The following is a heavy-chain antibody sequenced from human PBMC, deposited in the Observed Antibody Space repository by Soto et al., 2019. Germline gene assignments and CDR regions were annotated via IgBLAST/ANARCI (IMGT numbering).Heavy chain of an antibody. Sequence: PGESLKISCKGSGYSFTSYWIGWVRQMPGKGLEWMGIIYPGDSDTRYSPSFQGQVTISADKSISTAYLQWSSLKASDTAMYYCARRAGVVVAATGEFDPWGQGTLVTVSS. J-gene: IGHJ5*02. V-gene: IGHV5-51*01. CDR1: GYSFTSYW. D-gene: IGHD2-15*01. CDR3: ARRAGVVVAATGEFDP. CDR2: IYPGDSDT.